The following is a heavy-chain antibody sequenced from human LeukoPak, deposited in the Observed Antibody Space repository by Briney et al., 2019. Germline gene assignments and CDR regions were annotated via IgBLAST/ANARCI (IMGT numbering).Heavy chain of an antibody. D-gene: IGHD6-13*01. V-gene: IGHV3-9*01. CDR1: GFTFSSYS. CDR2: ISWNSGSI. Sequence: PGGSLRLSCAASGFTFSSYSMNWVRQAPGKGLEWVSGISWNSGSIGYADSVKGRFTISRDNAKNSLYLQMNSLRAEDTALYYCAKDRYSSSSGWFDPWGQGTLVTVSS. J-gene: IGHJ5*02. CDR3: AKDRYSSSSGWFDP.